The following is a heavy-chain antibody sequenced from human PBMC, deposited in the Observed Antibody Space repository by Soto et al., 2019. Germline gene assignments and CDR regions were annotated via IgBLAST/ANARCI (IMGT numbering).Heavy chain of an antibody. V-gene: IGHV5-51*01. CDR2: IYPSDSDI. CDR3: ARQDHSNYRGGIDV. D-gene: IGHD3-10*01. J-gene: IGHJ6*02. Sequence: PGESLKISCKTSGYSFTSHWIAWVRQMPGKGLEWMGIIYPSDSDIRYRPSFQGQVTISVDKSISTAYLQWSSRKASDTATYYCARQDHSNYRGGIDVCGQGPTVTVYS. CDR1: GYSFTSHW.